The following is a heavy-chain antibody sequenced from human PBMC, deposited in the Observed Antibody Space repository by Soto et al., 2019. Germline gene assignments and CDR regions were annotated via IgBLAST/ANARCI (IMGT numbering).Heavy chain of an antibody. J-gene: IGHJ4*02. CDR3: AKARTGTTSYFDY. Sequence: GGSLRLSCAASGFTFSSYATSWVRQAPGKGLEWVSAISGSGGSTYYADSVKGRFTISRDNSKNTLYLQMNSLRAEDTAVYYCAKARTGTTSYFDYWGQGTLVTVSS. CDR2: ISGSGGST. V-gene: IGHV3-23*01. CDR1: GFTFSSYA. D-gene: IGHD1-7*01.